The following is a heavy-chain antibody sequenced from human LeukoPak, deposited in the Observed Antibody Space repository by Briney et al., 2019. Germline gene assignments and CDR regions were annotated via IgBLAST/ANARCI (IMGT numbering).Heavy chain of an antibody. Sequence: PSETLSLTCAVYGGSFSGYYWSWIRQPPGKGLEWIGEINHSGSTNYNPSLKSRVTISVDTSKNQFSLKLSSVTAADTAVYYCARDRTMPRGSHYYYYMDVWGKGTTVTISS. D-gene: IGHD2-2*01. CDR2: INHSGST. V-gene: IGHV4-34*01. CDR1: GGSFSGYY. J-gene: IGHJ6*03. CDR3: ARDRTMPRGSHYYYYMDV.